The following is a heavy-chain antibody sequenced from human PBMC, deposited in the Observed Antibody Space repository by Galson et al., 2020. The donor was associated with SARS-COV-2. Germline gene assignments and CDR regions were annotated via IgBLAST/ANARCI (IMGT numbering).Heavy chain of an antibody. J-gene: IGHJ4*02. Sequence: ASETLSLTCAVSGGSLSSTLWWNWVRQSPGKGLEWIGEIFHSGITKYNPSFKSRVTISIDKSRNQFSLDLTSVTAADTAVYYCVTAPWGGDPYNFYFDLWGQGSLVTVSS. CDR2: IFHSGIT. CDR1: GGSLSSTLW. D-gene: IGHD1-1*01. V-gene: IGHV4-4*02. CDR3: VTAPWGGDPYNFYFDL.